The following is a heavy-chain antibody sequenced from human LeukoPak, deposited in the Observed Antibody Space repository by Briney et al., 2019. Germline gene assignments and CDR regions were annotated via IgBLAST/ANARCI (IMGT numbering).Heavy chain of an antibody. Sequence: ASVKVSCKXSGYTFTGHYMHWVRQAPGQGLEWMGWINPYSGGTNYAQKFQGRVTMTRDTSINTAYMELSRLRSDDTAVYSCARGTDYGDSHLTNWGQGTLVTVSS. D-gene: IGHD4-17*01. CDR1: GYTFTGHY. J-gene: IGHJ4*02. CDR2: INPYSGGT. CDR3: ARGTDYGDSHLTN. V-gene: IGHV1-2*02.